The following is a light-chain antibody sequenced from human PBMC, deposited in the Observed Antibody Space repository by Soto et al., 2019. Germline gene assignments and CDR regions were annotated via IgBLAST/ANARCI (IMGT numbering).Light chain of an antibody. CDR3: QQRSNWPLT. V-gene: IGKV3-11*01. J-gene: IGKJ4*01. CDR2: DAS. Sequence: EIVLTQSPATLSLSPGERATLSCRASQSVGSYLAWYQQKPGQAPRLLIYDASSRATGIPARFSGSGSGTDFTFTISSLEPEDFAVYYCQQRSNWPLTFGGGTKVDIK. CDR1: QSVGSY.